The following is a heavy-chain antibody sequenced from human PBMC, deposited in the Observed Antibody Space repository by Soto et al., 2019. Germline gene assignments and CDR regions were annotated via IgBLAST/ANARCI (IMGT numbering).Heavy chain of an antibody. Sequence: ASVKVSCKASGYSFTGYYIHWLRQAPGQGPQWMGWINPNTGDTKYAQQFQGWVTMTRDTSITTAYMELSRLRSDDTAVYYCARDVVGSDYFDSWGQGTLVTVSS. CDR3: ARDVVGSDYFDS. CDR2: INPNTGDT. V-gene: IGHV1-2*04. J-gene: IGHJ4*02. CDR1: GYSFTGYY. D-gene: IGHD1-26*01.